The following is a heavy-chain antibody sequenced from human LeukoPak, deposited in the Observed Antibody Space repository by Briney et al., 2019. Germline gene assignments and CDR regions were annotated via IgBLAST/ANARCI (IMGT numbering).Heavy chain of an antibody. CDR3: AKDISGGATYCYFDL. V-gene: IGHV3-9*01. D-gene: IGHD1-26*01. Sequence: GGSLSLSCAASGFTFDDYAMHWVRHAPGKGLVGVLGFWWNNGSIDYAASVKGRFTISRDNAKNSLSLQMTSLRAEDTALYYCAKDISGGATYCYFDLWGRGTLVTVSS. J-gene: IGHJ2*01. CDR1: GFTFDDYA. CDR2: FWWNNGSI.